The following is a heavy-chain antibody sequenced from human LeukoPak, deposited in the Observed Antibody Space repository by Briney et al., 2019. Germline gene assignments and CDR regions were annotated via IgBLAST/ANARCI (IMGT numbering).Heavy chain of an antibody. V-gene: IGHV3-30-3*01. CDR1: GFTFSSYA. Sequence: GGSLRLSCAASGFTFSSYAMHWVRQAPGKGLEWVAVISYDGSNKYYADSVKGRFTISRDNSKNTLYLQMNSLRAEDTAVYYCAREIVVVPAAMGGAYYCYGMDVWGQGTTVTVSS. D-gene: IGHD2-2*01. CDR3: AREIVVVPAAMGGAYYCYGMDV. J-gene: IGHJ6*02. CDR2: ISYDGSNK.